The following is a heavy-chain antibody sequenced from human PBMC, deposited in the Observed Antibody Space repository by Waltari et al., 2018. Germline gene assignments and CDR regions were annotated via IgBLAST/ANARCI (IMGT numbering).Heavy chain of an antibody. CDR1: GYTFTDYY. CDR2: INPYSADK. J-gene: IGHJ4*02. Sequence: QVQLVQSGAEVQKPGASLMVSCKASGYTFTDYYIHWVRQAPGQGLEWMGWINPYSADKNLAQNFQSRLTMTRDTSVSTADMELNRLRSDDTAVYYCARVANYYDFDYWGQGTLVTVSS. D-gene: IGHD3-10*01. V-gene: IGHV1-2*02. CDR3: ARVANYYDFDY.